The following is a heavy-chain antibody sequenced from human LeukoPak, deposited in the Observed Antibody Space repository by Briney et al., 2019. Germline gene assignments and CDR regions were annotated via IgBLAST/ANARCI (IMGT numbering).Heavy chain of an antibody. CDR1: GFTVSSNY. V-gene: IGHV3-53*01. J-gene: IGHJ6*02. Sequence: RPGGSLRLSCAASGFTVSSNYMSWVRQAPGKGLEWVSVIYSGGSTYYADSVKGRFTISRDNSKNTLYLQMNSLRAEDTAVYYCASVSSFGVVSPNSMDVWGQGTTVTVSS. CDR3: ASVSSFGVVSPNSMDV. D-gene: IGHD3-3*01. CDR2: IYSGGST.